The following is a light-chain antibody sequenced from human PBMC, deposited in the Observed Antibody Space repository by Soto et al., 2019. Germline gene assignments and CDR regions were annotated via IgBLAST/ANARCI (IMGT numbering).Light chain of an antibody. V-gene: IGKV1-5*03. Sequence: KQLTLSPSTLSAYLGDTVTITGRASRRVGDWLAWFQEKPGKVPKLLIYKASTLETGVPSRFRGTVSGTEFTLTISSLQPDDVATYYCQQYNSYSGKFGQGTKVDI. CDR3: QQYNSYSGK. CDR2: KAS. J-gene: IGKJ1*01. CDR1: RRVGDW.